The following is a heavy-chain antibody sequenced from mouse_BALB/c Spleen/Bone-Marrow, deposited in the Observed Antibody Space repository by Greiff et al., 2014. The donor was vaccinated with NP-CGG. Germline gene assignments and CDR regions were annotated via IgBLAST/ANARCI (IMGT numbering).Heavy chain of an antibody. D-gene: IGHD4-1*01. J-gene: IGHJ3*01. CDR1: GYTFTNYW. CDR3: ARNWDWVFAY. Sequence: VHLQQPGTVLARPGASLRMSCKASGYTFTNYWINWIKQRPGQGLEWIGAIYPGNNDAKYTQKFKAKAKLTAVTSTSTADMELSSLTNEDSAVYYCARNWDWVFAYWGQGTLVTVSA. V-gene: IGHV1-5*01. CDR2: IYPGNNDA.